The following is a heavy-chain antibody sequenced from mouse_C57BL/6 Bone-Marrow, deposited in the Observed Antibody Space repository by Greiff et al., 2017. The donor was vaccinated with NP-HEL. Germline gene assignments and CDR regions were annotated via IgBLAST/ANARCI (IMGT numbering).Heavy chain of an antibody. D-gene: IGHD1-1*01. J-gene: IGHJ4*01. CDR2: ISNGGGST. CDR3: ARPEFITTVVATFFYYAMDY. V-gene: IGHV5-12*01. CDR1: GFTFSDYY. Sequence: EVMLVESGGGLVQPGGSLKLSCAASGFTFSDYYMYWVRQTPEKRLEWVAYISNGGGSTYYPDTVKGRFTISRDNAKNTLYLQMSCLKSEDTAMYYCARPEFITTVVATFFYYAMDYWGQGTSVTVSS.